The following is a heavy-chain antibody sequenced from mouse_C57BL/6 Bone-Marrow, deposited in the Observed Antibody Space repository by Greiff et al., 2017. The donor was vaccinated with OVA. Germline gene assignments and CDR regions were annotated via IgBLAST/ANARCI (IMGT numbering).Heavy chain of an antibody. CDR1: GFTFSSYG. Sequence: EVQGVESGGDLVKPGGSLKLSCAASGFTFSSYGMSWVRQTPDKRLEWVATISSGGSYTYYPDSVKGRFTISRDNAKNTLYLQMSSLKSEDTAMYYCARGSFDYWGQGTTLTVSS. CDR2: ISSGGSYT. J-gene: IGHJ2*01. V-gene: IGHV5-6*01. CDR3: ARGSFDY.